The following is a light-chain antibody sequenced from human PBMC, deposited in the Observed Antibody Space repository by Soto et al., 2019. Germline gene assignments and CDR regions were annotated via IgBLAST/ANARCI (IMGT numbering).Light chain of an antibody. CDR2: LNSDGSH. CDR1: SGHSSYA. CDR3: QTWGTGVQV. J-gene: IGLJ3*02. Sequence: QSVLTQSPSASASLGASVKLTCTLSSGHSSYAIAWHQQQPEKGPRYLMKLNSDGSHNKGDGIPDRFSGSSSGAERYLTISSLQSEDEADYYCQTWGTGVQVFDGGTKVTVL. V-gene: IGLV4-69*01.